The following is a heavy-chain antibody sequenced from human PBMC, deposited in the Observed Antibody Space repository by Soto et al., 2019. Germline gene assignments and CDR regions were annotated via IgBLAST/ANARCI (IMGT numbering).Heavy chain of an antibody. CDR1: GFSMNTPGVG. J-gene: IGHJ4*02. D-gene: IGHD3-16*01. CDR3: AHRLRANMILPIRRPSDY. CDR2: IHWNDYK. Sequence: QITLKESGPTLVKPTQTLTLTCTFSGFSMNTPGVGVGWFRQPPGKALECLAVIHWNDYKRYSPSLKSRLSINKDTSKNQVVLTMADMDPVDSATYYCAHRLRANMILPIRRPSDYWGQGILVTVSS. V-gene: IGHV2-5*01.